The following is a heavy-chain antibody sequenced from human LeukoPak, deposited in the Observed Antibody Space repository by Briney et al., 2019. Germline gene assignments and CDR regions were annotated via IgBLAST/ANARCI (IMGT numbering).Heavy chain of an antibody. J-gene: IGHJ4*02. CDR3: AKGGLATGYLDY. CDR2: ISYDGSDK. CDR1: NFTFGSYG. V-gene: IGHV3-30*02. D-gene: IGHD2-8*02. Sequence: GGSLRLSCAASNFTFGSYGMNWVRHVPGKGLEWVAYISYDGSDKYYTDSVKGRFTISRDNAKNTLYLQMDSLRDDDTALYNCAKGGLATGYLDYWGQGTLVTVSS.